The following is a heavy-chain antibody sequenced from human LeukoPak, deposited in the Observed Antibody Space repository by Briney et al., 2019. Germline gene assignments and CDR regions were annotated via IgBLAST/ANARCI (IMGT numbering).Heavy chain of an antibody. J-gene: IGHJ6*03. V-gene: IGHV1-69*05. D-gene: IGHD2-15*01. CDR3: ARDGIDCSGGSCYSLRYYYYYMDV. Sequence: GASVKVSCKASGGTFSSYAISWVRQAPGQGLEWMGRIIPIFGTANYAQKFQGRVTITTDESTSTVYMELSSLRSEDTAVYYCARDGIDCSGGSCYSLRYYYYYMDVWGKGTTVTVSS. CDR1: GGTFSSYA. CDR2: IIPIFGTA.